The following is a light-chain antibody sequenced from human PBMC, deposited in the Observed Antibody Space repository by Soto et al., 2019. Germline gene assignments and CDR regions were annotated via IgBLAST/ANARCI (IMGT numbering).Light chain of an antibody. J-gene: IGLJ2*01. CDR3: SSYAGNDVV. V-gene: IGLV2-8*01. CDR1: SSDVGGYNY. Sequence: QSALTQPPSASGSPGQSVTISCTGTSSDVGGYNYVSWYQQHPGQAPKLMIYEVSKWPSGVPDRFSGSKSGNTASLTVSGLQAEDEADYYCSSYAGNDVVFGGGTQLTVL. CDR2: EVS.